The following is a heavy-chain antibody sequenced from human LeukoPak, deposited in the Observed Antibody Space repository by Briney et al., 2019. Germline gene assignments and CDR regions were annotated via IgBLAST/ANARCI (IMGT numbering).Heavy chain of an antibody. CDR3: ARVREYDYIWGSYRYYFDY. CDR1: GGSFSGYY. D-gene: IGHD3-16*02. CDR2: INHSVST. V-gene: IGHV4-34*01. Sequence: SESLSLTCAVYGGSFSGYYWSWIRQPQGKGLEWIGEINHSVSTNFHPSLKSRVPISVDTSKNQFSLKPSPVTAADTAVDYCARVREYDYIWGSYRYYFDYWGQGTLVTVSS. J-gene: IGHJ4*02.